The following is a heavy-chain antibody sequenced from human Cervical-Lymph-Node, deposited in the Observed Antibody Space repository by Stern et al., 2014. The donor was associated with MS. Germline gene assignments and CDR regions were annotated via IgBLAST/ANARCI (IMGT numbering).Heavy chain of an antibody. CDR2: IIPILGMA. CDR3: ARAGSSSASSLDY. V-gene: IGHV1-69*04. J-gene: IGHJ4*02. Sequence: VQLVQSGAEVKKPGSSVKVSCKASGGTFSSYTISWVRQAPGQGLEWMGRIIPILGMANYAQKFQGRVTITADKSTSTAYMELSSLRSEDTAVYYCARAGSSSASSLDYWGQGTLVTVSS. D-gene: IGHD6-6*01. CDR1: GGTFSSYT.